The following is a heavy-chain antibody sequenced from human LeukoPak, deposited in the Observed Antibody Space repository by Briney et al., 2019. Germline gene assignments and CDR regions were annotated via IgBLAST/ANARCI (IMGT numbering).Heavy chain of an antibody. Sequence: GGSLRLSCAASGFTFSSYGMHWVRQAPGKGLEWVAVIWYDGSNKYYADSVKGRFTISRDNSKNTLYLQMNSLRAEDTAVYYCARVRAYQLPVDYWGQGTLVTVSS. D-gene: IGHD2-2*01. CDR1: GFTFSSYG. CDR3: ARVRAYQLPVDY. J-gene: IGHJ4*02. CDR2: IWYDGSNK. V-gene: IGHV3-30*19.